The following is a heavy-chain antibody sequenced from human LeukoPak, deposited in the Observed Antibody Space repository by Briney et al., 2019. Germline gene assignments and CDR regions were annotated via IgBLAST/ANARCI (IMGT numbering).Heavy chain of an antibody. CDR1: GGSVSSGSYY. D-gene: IGHD6-13*01. CDR2: IYYSGST. V-gene: IGHV4-61*01. Sequence: SETLSLTCTVSGGSVSSGSYYWSWIRQPPGRGLEWIGYIYYSGSTNYNPSLKSRVTISVDTSKNQFSLKLSSVTAADTAVYYCARVHSSSWYGWFDPWGQGTLVTVSS. J-gene: IGHJ5*02. CDR3: ARVHSSSWYGWFDP.